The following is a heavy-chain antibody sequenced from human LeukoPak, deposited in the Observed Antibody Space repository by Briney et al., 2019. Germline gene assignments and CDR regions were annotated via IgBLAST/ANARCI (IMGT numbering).Heavy chain of an antibody. D-gene: IGHD5-18*01. Sequence: AGSLRLSCAASGLTFSKYAMTWVRQAPGKRLVSVSAISGSGGGTYYADSVKARFTISRDNSKDTLYLQMNSLSVDDTAIYYCAKDLIGYGRHFDSWGQGTLVTVS. CDR2: ISGSGGGT. CDR3: AKDLIGYGRHFDS. CDR1: GLTFSKYA. V-gene: IGHV3-23*01. J-gene: IGHJ4*01.